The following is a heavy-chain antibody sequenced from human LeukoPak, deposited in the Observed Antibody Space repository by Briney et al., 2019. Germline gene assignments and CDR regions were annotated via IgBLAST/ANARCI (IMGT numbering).Heavy chain of an antibody. CDR3: ARGPPPDFDC. J-gene: IGHJ4*02. V-gene: IGHV4-30-2*01. CDR1: GGSISSGGYS. CDR2: IYDSGNT. Sequence: KPSETLSLTCAVSGGSISSGGYSWSWIRQPPGKGLEWIGYIYDSGNTYYNPSLKSRVTISLDRSKNQFSLKVSSVTAADTAVYYCARGPPPDFDCWGQGTLVTVSS.